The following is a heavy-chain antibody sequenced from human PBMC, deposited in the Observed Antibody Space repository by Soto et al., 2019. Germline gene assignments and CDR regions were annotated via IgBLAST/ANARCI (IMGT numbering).Heavy chain of an antibody. V-gene: IGHV3-33*01. CDR2: IWYDGSNK. CDR1: GFTFSSYG. J-gene: IGHJ6*02. CDR3: ARDGDIVVVVAATGHYYGMDV. D-gene: IGHD2-15*01. Sequence: QVQLVESGGGVVQPGRSLRLSCAASGFTFSSYGMHWVRQAPGKGLEWVAVIWYDGSNKYYADSVQGRFTISRDNSKNTLYLQMNSLRAEDTAVYYCARDGDIVVVVAATGHYYGMDVWGQGTTVTVSS.